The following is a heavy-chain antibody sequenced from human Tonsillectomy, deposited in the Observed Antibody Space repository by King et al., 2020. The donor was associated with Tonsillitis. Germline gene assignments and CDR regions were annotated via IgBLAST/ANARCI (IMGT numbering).Heavy chain of an antibody. Sequence: VQLVESGGGLVQPGGSLRLSCAASGFTFSSYAMSWVRQATGKGLEWVSGISGSGGSTYYADSMKGRFTISRDNSKNTLYLQMNSLRADDTGVYYCAKDAVNYYGSGSYYSDRFDYWGQGTLVTVSS. CDR2: ISGSGGST. CDR3: AKDAVNYYGSGSYYSDRFDY. CDR1: GFTFSSYA. D-gene: IGHD3-10*01. J-gene: IGHJ4*02. V-gene: IGHV3-23*04.